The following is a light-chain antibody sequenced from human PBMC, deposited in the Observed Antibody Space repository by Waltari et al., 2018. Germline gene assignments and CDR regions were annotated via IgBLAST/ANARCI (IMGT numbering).Light chain of an antibody. CDR2: QDN. CDR1: KLGDKY. V-gene: IGLV3-1*01. J-gene: IGLJ2*01. Sequence: SYELTQPPSVSVSPGPTASITCSGAKLGDKYACWYQQRPGQSPVVVIYQDNKRPSGIPDRFSGSNSGNTATLTISGTQAMDEADYYCQTWDSSTGVFGGGTKLTVL. CDR3: QTWDSSTGV.